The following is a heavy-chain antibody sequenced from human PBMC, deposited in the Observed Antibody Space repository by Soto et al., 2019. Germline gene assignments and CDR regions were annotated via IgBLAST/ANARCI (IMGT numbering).Heavy chain of an antibody. CDR1: GYTFTGYY. J-gene: IGHJ4*02. Sequence: ASVKVSCKASGYTFTGYYMHWVRQAPGQGLEWMGWINPNSGGTNYAQKFQGWVTMTRDTSISTAYMELSRLRSDDTAVYYCARAPPPKFPSIQPVDYWGQGTPVTVSS. CDR3: ARAPPPKFPSIQPVDY. D-gene: IGHD5-18*01. V-gene: IGHV1-2*04. CDR2: INPNSGGT.